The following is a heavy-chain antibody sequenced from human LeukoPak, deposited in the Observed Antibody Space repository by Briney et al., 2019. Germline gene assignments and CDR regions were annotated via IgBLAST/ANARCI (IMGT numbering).Heavy chain of an antibody. J-gene: IGHJ4*02. Sequence: GGSLRLSCAASGFTFSDSFTDWVRQAPGKGLEWVGRTTNKADSYTTEYAASVKGRFTISRDDSKNSLYLQMNSLKTEDTAVYYCARESGGSFYYWGQGTLVTVSS. D-gene: IGHD1-26*01. V-gene: IGHV3-72*01. CDR3: ARESGGSFYY. CDR1: GFTFSDSF. CDR2: TTNKADSYTT.